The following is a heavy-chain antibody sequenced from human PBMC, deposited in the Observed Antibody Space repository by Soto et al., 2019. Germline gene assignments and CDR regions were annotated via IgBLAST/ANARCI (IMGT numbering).Heavy chain of an antibody. CDR3: ARDDGYSGYTHYYYYGMDV. J-gene: IGHJ6*02. CDR1: GYTFTSYG. D-gene: IGHD5-12*01. Sequence: ASVKVSCKASGYTFTSYGISWVRQAPGQGLEWMGWISAYNGNTNYAQKLQGRVTMTTDTSTSTAYMELRSLRSDDTAVYYCARDDGYSGYTHYYYYGMDVWGQGTTVTVSS. CDR2: ISAYNGNT. V-gene: IGHV1-18*01.